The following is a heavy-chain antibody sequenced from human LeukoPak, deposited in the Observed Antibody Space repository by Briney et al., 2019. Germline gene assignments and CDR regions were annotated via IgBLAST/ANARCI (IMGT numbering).Heavy chain of an antibody. J-gene: IGHJ6*02. CDR1: GFTFSSYS. Sequence: GGSLRLSCAASGFTFSSYSMHWVRQAPGKGLEWVAVISYDGSNKYYADSVKGRFTISRDNSKNTLYLQMNSLRAEVTAVYYCAKGNPRDYYYYGMDVWGQGTTVTVSS. V-gene: IGHV3-30*18. CDR3: AKGNPRDYYYYGMDV. CDR2: ISYDGSNK.